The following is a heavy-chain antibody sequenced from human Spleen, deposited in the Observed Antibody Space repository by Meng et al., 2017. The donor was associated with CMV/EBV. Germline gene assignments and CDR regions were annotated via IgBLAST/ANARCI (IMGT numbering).Heavy chain of an antibody. D-gene: IGHD1-26*01. CDR3: ARGPISGSGMDP. CDR1: GGSLSGYY. Sequence: SETLSLTCTVYGGSLSGYYWSWIRQPPEKGLEWIGEVNHSGGINYNPSLKSRVTISVDTSKKQFSLKLTSVTAADTAAYYCARGPISGSGMDPWGQGTLVTVSS. CDR2: VNHSGGI. J-gene: IGHJ5*02. V-gene: IGHV4-34*01.